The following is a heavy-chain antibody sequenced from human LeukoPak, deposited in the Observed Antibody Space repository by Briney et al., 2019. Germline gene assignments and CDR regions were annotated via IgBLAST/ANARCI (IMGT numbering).Heavy chain of an antibody. V-gene: IGHV3-74*01. Sequence: GGSLRLSCAASGFTFSSYWMHWVRQAPGKGLVWVSRINSDGSSTSYADSVKGRFTISRDNSKNTLYLQMNSLRAEDTAVYYCAKPADYAYYFDYWGQGTLVTVSS. CDR3: AKPADYAYYFDY. J-gene: IGHJ4*02. CDR1: GFTFSSYW. CDR2: INSDGSST. D-gene: IGHD4-17*01.